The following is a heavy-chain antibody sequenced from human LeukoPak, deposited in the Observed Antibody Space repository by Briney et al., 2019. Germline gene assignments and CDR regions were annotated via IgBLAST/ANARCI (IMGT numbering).Heavy chain of an antibody. J-gene: IGHJ6*04. D-gene: IGHD1-14*01. Sequence: GGSLRLSCVASGFTFSDHYMDWVRQAPGKGLEWVGRTRNKANSYTTEYAASVKGRFTISRDDSKNSMYLEMNSLKTEDTAVYYCARDPSLNLWGKGTTVTVSS. CDR2: TRNKANSYTT. V-gene: IGHV3-72*01. CDR3: ARDPSLNL. CDR1: GFTFSDHY.